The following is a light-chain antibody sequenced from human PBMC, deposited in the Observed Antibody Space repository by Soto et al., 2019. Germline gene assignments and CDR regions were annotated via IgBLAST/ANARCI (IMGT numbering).Light chain of an antibody. Sequence: DIKMTQSPSTLSASVGDRVTITCRASQSISTLLAWYQQKPGKAPKLLIYDASSLENGDPASFSSSGSGTEFTRAISSLQSDDFATYSCQQYKSPPYTFGQGTRLEIK. V-gene: IGKV1-5*01. CDR2: DAS. CDR3: QQYKSPPYT. J-gene: IGKJ2*01. CDR1: QSISTL.